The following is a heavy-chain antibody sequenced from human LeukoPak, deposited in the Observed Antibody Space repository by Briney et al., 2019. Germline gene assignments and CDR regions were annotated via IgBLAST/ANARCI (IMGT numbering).Heavy chain of an antibody. J-gene: IGHJ5*02. V-gene: IGHV4-34*01. CDR1: GGSFSGYY. D-gene: IGHD3-9*01. Sequence: SETLSLTCAVYGGSFSGYYWSWIRQPPGKGLEWIGEINHSGSTNYNPSLKSRVTISVDTSKNQFSLKLSSVTAADTAVYYCARRRGPWYYDILTGSGGWFDPWGQGTLVTVSS. CDR2: INHSGST. CDR3: ARRRGPWYYDILTGSGGWFDP.